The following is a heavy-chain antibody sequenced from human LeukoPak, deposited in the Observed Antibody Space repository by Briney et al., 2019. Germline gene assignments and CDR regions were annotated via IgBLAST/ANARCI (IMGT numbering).Heavy chain of an antibody. J-gene: IGHJ5*02. CDR2: ILSDGSNK. D-gene: IGHD3-22*01. CDR3: ARGQADYYESSDYSS. Sequence: GGSLRLSCAASGLTFSSYYWLWVRQAPGKGLEWVAVILSDGSNKCYADSVEGRFTISRDNAKNSLYLQMNSLRADDTAVYYCARGQADYYESSDYSSWGRGTLVTVSS. V-gene: IGHV3-30*03. CDR1: GLTFSSYY.